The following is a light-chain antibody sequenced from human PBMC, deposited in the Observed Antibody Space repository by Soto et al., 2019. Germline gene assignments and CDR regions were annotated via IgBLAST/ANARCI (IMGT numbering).Light chain of an antibody. Sequence: EVLMTQSPDTLYVSPGERVSLSCRASQSVSDKLAWYQQKPGQGPRILVYRASTRTLGIPARFSGSGSGTDFTLTISRLEPEDFAVYYCQQYGSSGTFGQGTKVDIK. CDR1: QSVSDK. CDR2: RAS. CDR3: QQYGSSGT. V-gene: IGKV3-20*01. J-gene: IGKJ1*01.